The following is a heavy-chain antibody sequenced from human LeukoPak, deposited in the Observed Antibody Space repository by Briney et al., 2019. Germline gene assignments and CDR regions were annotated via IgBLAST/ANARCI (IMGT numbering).Heavy chain of an antibody. CDR2: INHRGST. J-gene: IGHJ4*02. V-gene: IGHV4-34*01. D-gene: IGHD3-22*01. CDR3: ARGSIYYGDSSAYFDY. CDR1: SESFSGYF. Sequence: PSETLSLTCGVYSESFSGYFWTYMRQRPGGGLEWIGDINHRGSTNYNPSLKSRVTISVDTSKNQFSLRLTSVTAADTAVYYCARGSIYYGDSSAYFDYWGQGSLVTVSS.